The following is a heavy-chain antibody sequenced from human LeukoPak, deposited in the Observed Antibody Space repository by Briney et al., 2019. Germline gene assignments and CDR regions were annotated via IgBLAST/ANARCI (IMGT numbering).Heavy chain of an antibody. CDR1: GGSVGSGNYY. V-gene: IGHV4-61*01. CDR2: VYYSGNT. J-gene: IGHJ4*02. Sequence: PSETLSLTCTVSGGSVGSGNYYWSWIRQPPGKRLEWIGYVYYSGNTNYNPSLKSRVTISIDTSKNQFSLKLSSVTAADTAVYYCARGLLSYYYGSGSYFPVYYFDYWGQGTLVTVSS. D-gene: IGHD3-10*01. CDR3: ARGLLSYYYGSGSYFPVYYFDY.